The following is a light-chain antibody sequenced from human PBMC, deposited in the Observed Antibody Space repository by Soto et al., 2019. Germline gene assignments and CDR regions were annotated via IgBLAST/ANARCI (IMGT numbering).Light chain of an antibody. Sequence: QSALTQPPSASGSPGQSVTISCTGTSSDVGDDNYVSWYQQLPGTAPKLLIYEVSKRPSGVPDRFSGSKSGTTASLTVSGLHDDDDADYYCSSYTGRNNRVFGTGTKLTVL. CDR2: EVS. V-gene: IGLV2-8*01. J-gene: IGLJ1*01. CDR1: SSDVGDDNY. CDR3: SSYTGRNNRV.